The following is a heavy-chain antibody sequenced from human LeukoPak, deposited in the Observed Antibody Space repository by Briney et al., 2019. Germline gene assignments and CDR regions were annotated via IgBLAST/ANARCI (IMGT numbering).Heavy chain of an antibody. CDR3: ARDMIHSSGAFDS. V-gene: IGHV3-53*01. J-gene: IGHJ4*02. CDR1: GFTVSTNH. D-gene: IGHD3-22*01. Sequence: GGSLRLSCAVSGFTVSTNHMTWVRQAPGKGLEWVSAINDVDTPYYADTVRGRFTISRDSAKSTLYLQMKSLRAEDTAVYYCARDMIHSSGAFDSWGQGTLVTVSS. CDR2: INDVDTP.